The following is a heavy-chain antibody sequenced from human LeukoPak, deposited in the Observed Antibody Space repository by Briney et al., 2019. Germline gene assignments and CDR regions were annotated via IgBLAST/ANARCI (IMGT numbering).Heavy chain of an antibody. V-gene: IGHV3-23*01. CDR3: AKQLGYCSDGSCYFPY. Sequence: GGSLRLSCAASGFTFSSSAMSWVRQAPGKGLEWVSAISNNGGCTYYADSVQGRSTISRDNSKSTLCLQMNSLRAEDTAVYYCAKQLGYCSDGSCYFPYWGQGTLVTVSS. CDR2: ISNNGGCT. D-gene: IGHD2-15*01. J-gene: IGHJ4*02. CDR1: GFTFSSSA.